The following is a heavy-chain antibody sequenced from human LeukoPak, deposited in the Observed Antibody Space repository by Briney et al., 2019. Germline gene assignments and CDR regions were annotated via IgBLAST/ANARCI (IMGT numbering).Heavy chain of an antibody. D-gene: IGHD2-2*01. CDR3: LSCISPNCYEF. CDR2: INNDGTTT. V-gene: IGHV3-74*01. Sequence: GGSLRLSCAASGFTFGTHWMRWVRQAPGKGLVWVSCINNDGTTTNYADSVKGRFTISRDNAKSTLYLQMNSLRAEDTAVYYCLSCISPNCYEFWGQGVPVTVSS. CDR1: GFTFGTHW. J-gene: IGHJ4*02.